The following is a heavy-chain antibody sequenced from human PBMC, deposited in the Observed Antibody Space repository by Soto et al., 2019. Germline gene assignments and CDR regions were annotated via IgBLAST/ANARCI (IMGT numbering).Heavy chain of an antibody. CDR2: IYTSGST. CDR3: ARDRVSEWSSNWFDP. Sequence: PSKTLSLTCTVSGGSISSYYWSWIRQPAGKGLEWIGLIYTSGSTNYNPSLKSRVTMSVDTSKDQFSLKLSSVTAADTAVYYCARDRVSEWSSNWFDPWGQGTLVTVS. D-gene: IGHD3-3*01. CDR1: GGSISSYY. V-gene: IGHV4-4*07. J-gene: IGHJ5*02.